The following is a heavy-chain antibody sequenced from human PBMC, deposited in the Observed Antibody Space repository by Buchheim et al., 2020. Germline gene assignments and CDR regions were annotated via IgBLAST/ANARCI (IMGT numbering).Heavy chain of an antibody. Sequence: EVQMLESGGGFVRPGESLRLSCVASGFTFTNYAMTWVRQAPGKGLEWVSGISGKGGNTYYADSVKGRFTISRDNSKNTLYLQLNSLRAEDTAVYYCAKGGVAAVVSALFSGANIPYFDYWGQGTL. CDR3: AKGGVAAVVSALFSGANIPYFDY. D-gene: IGHD2-15*01. V-gene: IGHV3-23*01. CDR1: GFTFTNYA. J-gene: IGHJ4*02. CDR2: ISGKGGNT.